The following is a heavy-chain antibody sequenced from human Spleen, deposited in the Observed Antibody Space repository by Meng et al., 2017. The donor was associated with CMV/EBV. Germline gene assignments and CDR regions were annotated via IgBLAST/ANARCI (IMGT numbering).Heavy chain of an antibody. D-gene: IGHD2-2*01. Sequence: SETLSLTCTVSGGSISSSNYYWGWIRQPPGKGLEWIGSVYYSGSTYYNPSLKSRVTISVDTSKNQFSLKLSSVTAADTAVCYCARGSIASTSCYALDYWGQGTLVTVS. CDR2: VYYSGST. V-gene: IGHV4-39*07. CDR1: GGSISSSNYY. J-gene: IGHJ4*02. CDR3: ARGSIASTSCYALDY.